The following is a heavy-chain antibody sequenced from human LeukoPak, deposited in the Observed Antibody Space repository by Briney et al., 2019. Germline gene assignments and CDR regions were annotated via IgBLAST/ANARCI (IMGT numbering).Heavy chain of an antibody. Sequence: GGSLRLSCAASGFTFSSYAMHWVRQAPGKGLEYVSAISSNGGSTYYANSVKGRFTISRDNSKNTLYLQMNSLRAEDTAVYYCARVSRFGGGAFDIWGQGTMVTVSS. D-gene: IGHD3-10*01. J-gene: IGHJ3*02. CDR3: ARVSRFGGGAFDI. CDR1: GFTFSSYA. V-gene: IGHV3-64*01. CDR2: ISSNGGST.